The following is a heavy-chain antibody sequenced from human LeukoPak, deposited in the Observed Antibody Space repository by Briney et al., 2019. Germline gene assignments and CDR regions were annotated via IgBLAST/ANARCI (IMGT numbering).Heavy chain of an antibody. V-gene: IGHV3-74*03. CDR3: ARDTYSSSWAYYYYYYGMDV. Sequence: GGSLRLSCAASGFTFRNYWTYWVRQAPGKGLVWIANINEHGIPMYEDSVKGRFTISRDNAKNSLYLQMNSLRAEDTAVYYCARDTYSSSWAYYYYYYGMDVWGQGTTVTVSS. J-gene: IGHJ6*02. CDR1: GFTFRNYW. CDR2: INEHGIP. D-gene: IGHD6-13*01.